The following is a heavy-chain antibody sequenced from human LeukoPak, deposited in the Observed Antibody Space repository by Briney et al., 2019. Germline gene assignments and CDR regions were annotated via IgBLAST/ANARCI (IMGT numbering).Heavy chain of an antibody. J-gene: IGHJ4*02. CDR1: GGSISSSSYY. Sequence: SETLSLTCTVSGGSISSSSYYWGWIRQPPGKGLEWIGSIYYSGSNNYNPSLKSRVTISVDTSKNQFSLKLSSVTAADTAVYYCARVVRSIFGVVIIHYDYWGQGTLVTVSS. V-gene: IGHV4-39*01. CDR3: ARVVRSIFGVVIIHYDY. D-gene: IGHD3-3*01. CDR2: IYYSGSN.